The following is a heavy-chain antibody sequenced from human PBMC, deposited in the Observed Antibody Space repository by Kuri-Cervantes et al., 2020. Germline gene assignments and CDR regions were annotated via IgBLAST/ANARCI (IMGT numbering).Heavy chain of an antibody. J-gene: IGHJ3*02. Sequence: GESLKISCAASGFTFDDYTMHWVRQAPGKGLEWVSLISWDGGSTYYADSVKGRFTISRDNSKNSLYLQMNSLRTEDTALYYCARDLLVLRYFDWLFNDAFDIWGQGTMVTVSS. D-gene: IGHD3-9*01. V-gene: IGHV3-43*01. CDR2: ISWDGGST. CDR1: GFTFDDYT. CDR3: ARDLLVLRYFDWLFNDAFDI.